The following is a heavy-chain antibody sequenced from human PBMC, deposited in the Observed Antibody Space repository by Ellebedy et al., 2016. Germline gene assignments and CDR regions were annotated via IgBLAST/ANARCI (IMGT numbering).Heavy chain of an antibody. Sequence: ASVKVSCKASGYTFTSYGISWVRQAPGQGLEWMGWISAYNGNTNYAQKLQGRVTMTTDTSTSTAYMELSSLRSEDTAVYYCARDRDGYMFDYWGQGTLVTVSS. V-gene: IGHV1-18*01. D-gene: IGHD5-24*01. J-gene: IGHJ4*02. CDR3: ARDRDGYMFDY. CDR2: ISAYNGNT. CDR1: GYTFTSYG.